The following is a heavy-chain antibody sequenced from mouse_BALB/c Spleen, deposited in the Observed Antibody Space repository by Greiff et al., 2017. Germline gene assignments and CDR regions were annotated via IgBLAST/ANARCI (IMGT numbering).Heavy chain of an antibody. CDR3: TRGGNSWFAY. D-gene: IGHD2-1*01. J-gene: IGHJ3*01. Sequence: EVKVEESGGGLVQPGGSMKLSCVASGFTFSNYWMNWVRQSPEKGLEWVAEIRLKSNNYATHYAESVKGRFTISRDDSKSRVYLQMNNLRAEDTGIYYCTRGGNSWFAYWGQGTLVTVSA. V-gene: IGHV6-6*02. CDR2: IRLKSNNYAT. CDR1: GFTFSNYW.